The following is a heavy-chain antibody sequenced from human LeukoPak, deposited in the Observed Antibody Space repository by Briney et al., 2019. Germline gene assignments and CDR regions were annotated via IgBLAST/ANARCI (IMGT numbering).Heavy chain of an antibody. D-gene: IGHD1-26*01. V-gene: IGHV1-8*01. CDR2: MNSNRGNT. Sequence: ASVKVSCKASGYTFTSYDIDWVRQATGQGLEWMGWMNSNRGNTGNAQNFQGRVTMTRNTSIRTAYLELSDLISEDTAVYYCARGPIVGATVASFDYWGQGTLVTVSS. CDR1: GYTFTSYD. CDR3: ARGPIVGATVASFDY. J-gene: IGHJ4*02.